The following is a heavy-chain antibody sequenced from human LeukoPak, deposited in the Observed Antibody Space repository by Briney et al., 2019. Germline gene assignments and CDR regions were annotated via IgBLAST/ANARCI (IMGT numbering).Heavy chain of an antibody. CDR3: ARRKGDPFDS. CDR2: SSGSGRTI. CDR1: GFALSDFY. D-gene: IGHD3-10*01. V-gene: IGHV3-11*01. Sequence: PGGSLRLSCAASGFALSDFYMSWIRQAPGKGLEWLSYSSGSGRTIYYADSVEGRFTISGDNAKNSLYLQMNSLRAEDTAVYYCARRKGDPFDSWGQGTLVTVSS. J-gene: IGHJ4*02.